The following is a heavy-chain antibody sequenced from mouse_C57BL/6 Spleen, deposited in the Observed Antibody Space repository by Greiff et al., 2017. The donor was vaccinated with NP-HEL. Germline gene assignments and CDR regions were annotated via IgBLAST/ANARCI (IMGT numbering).Heavy chain of an antibody. Sequence: QVQLQQSGTELVKPGASVKLSCKASGYTFTSYWMHWVKQRPGQGLEWIGNINPSNGGTNYNEKFKSKATLTVDKSSSTAYMQLSSLTSEDSAVYYCALSHGYYYAMDYWGQGTSVTVSS. D-gene: IGHD2-2*01. J-gene: IGHJ4*01. V-gene: IGHV1-53*01. CDR3: ALSHGYYYAMDY. CDR2: INPSNGGT. CDR1: GYTFTSYW.